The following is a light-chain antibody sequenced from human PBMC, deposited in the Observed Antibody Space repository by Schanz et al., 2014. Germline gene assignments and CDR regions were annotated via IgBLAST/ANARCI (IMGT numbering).Light chain of an antibody. Sequence: QSALTQPASVSGSPGQSITISCTGTSSDIGSYNYVSWYQQYPGEAPKLIIYDVTYRPSGVSHRFSGSKSGNTASLTISGLQAEDEADYYCCSYAGDNTLRFGGGTKLTVL. CDR3: CSYAGDNTLR. CDR1: SSDIGSYNY. CDR2: DVT. V-gene: IGLV2-23*02. J-gene: IGLJ3*02.